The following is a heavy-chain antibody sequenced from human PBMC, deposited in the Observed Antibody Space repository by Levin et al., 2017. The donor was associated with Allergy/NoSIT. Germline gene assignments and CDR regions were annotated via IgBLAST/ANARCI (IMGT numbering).Heavy chain of an antibody. D-gene: IGHD3-10*01. CDR2: INSDGSST. J-gene: IGHJ6*02. CDR1: GFTFSSYW. V-gene: IGHV3-74*01. Sequence: GGSLRLSCAASGFTFSSYWMHWVRQAPGKGLVWVSRINSDGSSTSYADSVKGRFTISRDNAKNTLYLQMNSLRAEDTAVYYCARGSLASLWFGEIVENGMDVWGQGTTVTVSS. CDR3: ARGSLASLWFGEIVENGMDV.